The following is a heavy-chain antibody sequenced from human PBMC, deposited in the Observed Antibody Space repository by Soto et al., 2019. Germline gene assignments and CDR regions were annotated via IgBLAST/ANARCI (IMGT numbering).Heavy chain of an antibody. D-gene: IGHD2-2*01. CDR2: ILPIFGSP. J-gene: IGHJ6*02. CDR3: VFGDCTSTSCSYYFYGLDV. CDR1: GGSFRRYA. V-gene: IGHV1-69*01. Sequence: QVQLVQSGAELKKPGSSVKVSCKASGGSFRRYAISWVRQAPGQGLEWMGGILPIFGSPSHAQKFQGRVKITAEESANIIYLELTSLTSDDTAMYYCVFGDCTSTSCSYYFYGLDVWGQGTTVTVSS.